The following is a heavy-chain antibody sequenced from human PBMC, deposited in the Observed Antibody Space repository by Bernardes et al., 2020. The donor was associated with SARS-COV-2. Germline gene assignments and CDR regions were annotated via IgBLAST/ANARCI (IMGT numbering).Heavy chain of an antibody. Sequence: GRSLRLSCATSGFTFANYAMTWVRQAPGKGLEWVGVIRSKPYGGTTEYAASVKGRFIISRDDSKSFVYLQMNSLKIEDTAVYFCAGSFYAFYLDYWGQGTPVTVSS. CDR3: AGSFYAFYLDY. J-gene: IGHJ4*02. D-gene: IGHD1-26*01. CDR2: IRSKPYGGTT. V-gene: IGHV3-49*04. CDR1: GFTFANYA.